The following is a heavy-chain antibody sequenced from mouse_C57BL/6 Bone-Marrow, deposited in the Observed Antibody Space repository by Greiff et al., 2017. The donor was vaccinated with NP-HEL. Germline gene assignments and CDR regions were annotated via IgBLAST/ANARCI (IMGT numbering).Heavy chain of an antibody. Sequence: VQLQQSGAELVRPGASVTLSCKASGYTFTDYEMHWVKQTPVHGLEWIGAIDPETGGTAYNQKFKGKAILTADKSSSTAYMELRSLTSEDSAVYYCTRSVYYGSSQGAMDYWGQGTSVTVSS. CDR3: TRSVYYGSSQGAMDY. CDR1: GYTFTDYE. J-gene: IGHJ4*01. V-gene: IGHV1-15*01. D-gene: IGHD1-1*01. CDR2: IDPETGGT.